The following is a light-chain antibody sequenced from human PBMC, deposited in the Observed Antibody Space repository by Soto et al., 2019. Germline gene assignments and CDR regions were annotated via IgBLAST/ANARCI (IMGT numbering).Light chain of an antibody. V-gene: IGKV3-20*01. Sequence: EIVLTQSPGTLYLSPGQRATLSCRASQSVSSNYLAWYQQKPGQAPMLLIHGASSRATAIPDRFSGSGSGTDVTLTISRLEPEDFAMYYCQQYGTSPQTFGQGTKVEIK. CDR3: QQYGTSPQT. CDR1: QSVSSNY. CDR2: GAS. J-gene: IGKJ2*01.